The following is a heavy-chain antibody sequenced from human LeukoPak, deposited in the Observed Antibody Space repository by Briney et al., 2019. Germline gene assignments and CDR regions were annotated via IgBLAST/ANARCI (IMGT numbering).Heavy chain of an antibody. V-gene: IGHV4-4*07. CDR2: MYPSGSA. J-gene: IGHJ4*02. CDR1: GGSIRSYF. CDR3: ARVATFYDFSGSLGDYFDY. Sequence: PSETLSLTCTVSGGSIRSYFWSWIRQPAGKGLEYIGHMYPSGSANYKPSLKGRVTMSVDTSRNQFSLRLSSVTAADTAVYYCARVATFYDFSGSLGDYFDYWGQGTLVTVSS. D-gene: IGHD3-3*01.